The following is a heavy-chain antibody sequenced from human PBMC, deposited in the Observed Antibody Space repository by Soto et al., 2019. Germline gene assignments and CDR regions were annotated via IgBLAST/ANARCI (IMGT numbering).Heavy chain of an antibody. V-gene: IGHV3-66*01. CDR2: IYSGGST. D-gene: IGHD3-22*01. CDR3: AREYSLEVVAPGY. CDR1: GFTVSSNY. Sequence: PGGSLRLSCAASGFTVSSNYMSWVRQAPGKGLEWVSVIYSGGSTYYADSVKGRFTISRDNSKNTLYLQMNSLRAEDTSVYYCAREYSLEVVAPGYWGQGILVTVAS. J-gene: IGHJ1*01.